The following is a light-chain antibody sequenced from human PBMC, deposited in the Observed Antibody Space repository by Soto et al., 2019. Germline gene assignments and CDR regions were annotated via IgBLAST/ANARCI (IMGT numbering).Light chain of an antibody. CDR2: AAT. V-gene: IGKV3-20*01. CDR3: QQYSSVWT. J-gene: IGKJ1*01. Sequence: EIVLTQSPGTLSLSPGERATLSCRASQSFSSNYLAWYQQKPGQAPRTIVYAATTRATGIPDRFSGSESGTNFTLTISRLEPEDSAVYYCQQYSSVWTFGQGTKVDIK. CDR1: QSFSSNY.